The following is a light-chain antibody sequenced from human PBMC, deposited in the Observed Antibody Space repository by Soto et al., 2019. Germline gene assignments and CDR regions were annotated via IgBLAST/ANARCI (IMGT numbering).Light chain of an antibody. CDR3: QQYYNWPPEGT. CDR1: QSVSSN. J-gene: IGKJ1*01. CDR2: GAS. Sequence: EIVMTQSRAPLSVSPGVSCTVSCRAIQSVSSNLAWYQQKPGQAPRLLIYGASTRASGIPARFSGSGSGTEFTLTISSLQSEDFALYYCQQYYNWPPEGTFGQGTKVDNK. V-gene: IGKV3-15*01.